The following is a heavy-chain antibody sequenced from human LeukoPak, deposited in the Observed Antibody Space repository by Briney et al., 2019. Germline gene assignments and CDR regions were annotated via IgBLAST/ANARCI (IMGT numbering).Heavy chain of an antibody. D-gene: IGHD3-22*01. V-gene: IGHV3-30-3*01. Sequence: GRSLRLSCAASGFTFSSYAMHWVRQAPGKGLEWAAVISYDGSNKYYADSVKGRFTISRDNSKNTLYLQMNSLRAEDTAVYYCARGRGYFDYWGQGTLVTVSS. J-gene: IGHJ4*02. CDR1: GFTFSSYA. CDR3: ARGRGYFDY. CDR2: ISYDGSNK.